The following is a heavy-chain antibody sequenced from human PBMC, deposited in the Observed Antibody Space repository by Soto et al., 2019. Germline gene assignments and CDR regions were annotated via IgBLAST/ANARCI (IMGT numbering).Heavy chain of an antibody. D-gene: IGHD2-15*01. CDR3: AKEIVVVVSYGMDV. J-gene: IGHJ6*02. Sequence: PGGSLRLSCAASGFTFSSYAMSRVRQAPGKGLEWVSAISGSGGSTYYADSVKGRFTISRDNSKNTLYLQMNSLRAEDTAVYYCAKEIVVVVSYGMDVWGQGTTVTVSS. V-gene: IGHV3-23*01. CDR1: GFTFSSYA. CDR2: ISGSGGST.